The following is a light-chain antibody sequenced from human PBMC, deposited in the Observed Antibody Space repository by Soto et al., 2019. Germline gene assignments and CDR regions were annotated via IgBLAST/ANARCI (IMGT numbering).Light chain of an antibody. CDR1: QSVRNSY. CDR2: GAS. CDR3: QQYGSSGT. Sequence: EIVLTQSPGTLSLSPGKRATLSCRASQSVRNSYLAWYQQKPGQAPRLLIYGASNRATGIPDRLSGSGSGTDFPLTISRMQPEDSAVYYCQQYGSSGTFGQGTKVDIK. J-gene: IGKJ1*01. V-gene: IGKV3-20*01.